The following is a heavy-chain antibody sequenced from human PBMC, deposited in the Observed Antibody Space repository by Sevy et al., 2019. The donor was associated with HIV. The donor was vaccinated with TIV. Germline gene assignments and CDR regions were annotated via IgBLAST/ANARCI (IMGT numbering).Heavy chain of an antibody. CDR2: ISGSGGST. CDR3: ANGDSTFYGMDV. Sequence: GGSLRLSCAASGFTFSTYTMNWVRQAPGKGLEWVSAISGSGGSTYYADSVKGRFTISRDKSKNTLYLQMNSLRAEDTAVYYCANGDSTFYGMDVWGQGTTVTVSS. CDR1: GFTFSTYT. J-gene: IGHJ6*02. D-gene: IGHD2-2*01. V-gene: IGHV3-23*01.